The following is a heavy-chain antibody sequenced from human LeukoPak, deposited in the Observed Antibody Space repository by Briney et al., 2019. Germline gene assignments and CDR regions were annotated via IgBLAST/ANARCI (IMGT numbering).Heavy chain of an antibody. CDR2: IQQDGSEK. V-gene: IGHV3-7*01. CDR3: ARVRKLRTRGVMDASDY. J-gene: IGHJ4*02. CDR1: GFTFNYYW. Sequence: PGGSLRLSCAASGFTFNYYWLTWVRQAPGKGLEWVANIQQDGSEKYYVDSVEGRFIISRDNAKNSLYLQMNSLRAEDTAVYYCARVRKLRTRGVMDASDYWGQGTLVTVSS. D-gene: IGHD3-10*01.